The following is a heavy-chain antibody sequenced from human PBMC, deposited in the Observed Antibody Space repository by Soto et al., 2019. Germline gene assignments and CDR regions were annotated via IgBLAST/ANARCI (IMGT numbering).Heavy chain of an antibody. CDR3: ARDVTYYDFWSGYYTIENWFDP. Sequence: GSLRLSCAASGFTFIDYYIIFIRHSAFKWLEWVSYISSSSSYTNYADSVKGRFTISRDNAKNSLYLQMNSLRAEDTAVYYCARDVTYYDFWSGYYTIENWFDPWGQGTLVTVSS. J-gene: IGHJ5*02. V-gene: IGHV3-11*06. CDR2: ISSSSSYT. CDR1: GFTFIDYY. D-gene: IGHD3-3*01.